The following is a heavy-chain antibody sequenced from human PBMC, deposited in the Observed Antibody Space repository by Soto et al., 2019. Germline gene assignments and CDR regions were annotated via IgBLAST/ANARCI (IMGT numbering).Heavy chain of an antibody. CDR2: INWHIATI. J-gene: IGHJ4*02. CDR1: GFTFYDYA. Sequence: SLRLSCEASGFTFYDYAMHWVRQAPGEGLVWVSGINWHIATIAYADSVKGPFINSRDKATNPLNLQMNSLKGEDRALYYCAKDAVSRWFEGIQVWCQGTLVTGS. CDR3: AKDAVSRWFEGIQV. V-gene: IGHV3-9*01. D-gene: IGHD6-13*01.